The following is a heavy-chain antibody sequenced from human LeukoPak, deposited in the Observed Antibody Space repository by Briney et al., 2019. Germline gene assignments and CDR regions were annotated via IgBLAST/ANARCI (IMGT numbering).Heavy chain of an antibody. CDR1: GFTFSSYG. V-gene: IGHV3-30*18. CDR3: AKDTTHVVPAAEDGMVV. Sequence: GGSLRLSCAASGFTFSSYGMHWVRQAPGKGLEWVAVISYDGSNKYYADSVKGRFTISRDNSKNTLYLQMNSLRAEDTAVYYCAKDTTHVVPAAEDGMVVWGKGTTVTVSS. D-gene: IGHD2-2*01. CDR2: ISYDGSNK. J-gene: IGHJ6*04.